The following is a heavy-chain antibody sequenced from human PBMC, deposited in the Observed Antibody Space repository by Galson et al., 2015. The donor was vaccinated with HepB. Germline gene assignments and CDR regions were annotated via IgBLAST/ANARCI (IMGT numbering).Heavy chain of an antibody. CDR2: IYSGGST. J-gene: IGHJ6*03. V-gene: IGHV3-53*01. CDR3: ARDRLGLGAVELGNYYYYYYMDV. CDR1: GFTVSSNY. Sequence: SLRLSCAASGFTVSSNYMSWVRQAPGKGLEWVSVIYSGGSTYYADSVKGRFTISRDNSKNTLYLQMNSLRAEETAVYYCARDRLGLGAVELGNYYYYYYMDVWGKGTTVTVSS. D-gene: IGHD7-27*01.